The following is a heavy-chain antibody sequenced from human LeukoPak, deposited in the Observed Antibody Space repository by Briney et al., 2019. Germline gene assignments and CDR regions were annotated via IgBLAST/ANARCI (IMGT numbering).Heavy chain of an antibody. D-gene: IGHD2-2*01. J-gene: IGHJ4*02. CDR3: ARDSNLVGYIDY. CDR1: GGSISSSSYY. V-gene: IGHV4-39*07. Sequence: PSETLSLTCTVSGGSISSSSYYWGWLRQPPGKGLEWLGSIYYSGSTYYNPSLKSRVTISVDTSKNQFSLKLSSVTAADTAVYYCARDSNLVGYIDYWGQGTLVTVSS. CDR2: IYYSGST.